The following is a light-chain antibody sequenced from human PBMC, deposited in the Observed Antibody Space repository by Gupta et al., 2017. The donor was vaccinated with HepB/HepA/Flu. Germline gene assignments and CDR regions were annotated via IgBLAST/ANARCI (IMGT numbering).Light chain of an antibody. J-gene: IGLJ1*01. CDR1: NLGDKY. V-gene: IGLV3-1*01. CDR2: QDS. CDR3: QAWDSNTASYV. Sequence: SSELTQPSSVSVSPGQTASIPCSGDNLGDKYACWYQQKPGQAPVLVIYQDSKRPSGIPERFSGSNSGNTATLTISGTQARDEADYYCQAWDSNTASYVFGAGTKVTV.